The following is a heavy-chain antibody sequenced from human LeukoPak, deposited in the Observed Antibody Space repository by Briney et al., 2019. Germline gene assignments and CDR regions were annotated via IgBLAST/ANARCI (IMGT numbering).Heavy chain of an antibody. CDR3: ASEPNYYGSGSYSPYPTY. CDR2: ISSSSSYI. J-gene: IGHJ4*02. CDR1: GFTFSSYS. Sequence: GGSLRLSCAASGFTFSSYSMNWVRQAPGKGPEWVSSISSSSSYIYYADSVKGRFTISRDNAKNSLYLQMNSLRAEDTAVYYCASEPNYYGSGSYSPYPTYWGQGTLVTVSS. V-gene: IGHV3-21*01. D-gene: IGHD3-10*01.